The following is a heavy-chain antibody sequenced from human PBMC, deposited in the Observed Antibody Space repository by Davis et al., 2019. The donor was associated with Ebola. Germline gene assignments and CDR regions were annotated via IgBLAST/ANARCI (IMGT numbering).Heavy chain of an antibody. Sequence: AASVKVSCKASGYTFTSYAMHWVRQAPGQRLEWMGWINAGNGDTKYSQKFRGRVTITRDTSTSTAYMELSSLRSEDTAVYYCARGRHDFWSGYYPLFHYWGRGTLVTVSS. D-gene: IGHD3-3*01. CDR2: INAGNGDT. V-gene: IGHV1-3*01. CDR3: ARGRHDFWSGYYPLFHY. J-gene: IGHJ2*01. CDR1: GYTFTSYA.